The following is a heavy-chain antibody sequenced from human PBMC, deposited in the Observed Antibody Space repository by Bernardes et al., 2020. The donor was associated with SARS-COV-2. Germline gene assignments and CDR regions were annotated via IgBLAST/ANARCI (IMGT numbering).Heavy chain of an antibody. CDR2: IYYSGST. J-gene: IGHJ5*02. V-gene: IGHV4-39*01. CDR1: GGSISSSSYY. D-gene: IGHD2-2*01. CDR3: ARHEICSSTSCYGQGWFDP. Sequence: SLTCTVSGGSISSSSYYWGWIRQPPGKGLEWIGSIYYSGSTYYNPSLKSRVTISVDTSKNQFSLKLSSVTAADTAVYYCARHEICSSTSCYGQGWFDPWGQGTLVTVSS.